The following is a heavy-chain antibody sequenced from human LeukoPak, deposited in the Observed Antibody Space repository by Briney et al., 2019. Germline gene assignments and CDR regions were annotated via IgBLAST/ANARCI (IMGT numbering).Heavy chain of an antibody. CDR1: GFTFSDHY. J-gene: IGHJ4*02. CDR2: MSSSGSSI. Sequence: GESLRLSCAASGFTFSDHYINWIRQAPGKGLEWISYMSSSGSSIFYAASVKGPFTISRNNAKNSLHLQMNSLRAEDTADYYCTSSRVAAPGTLDYWGQGTLVTVSS. V-gene: IGHV3-11*01. D-gene: IGHD6-13*01. CDR3: TSSRVAAPGTLDY.